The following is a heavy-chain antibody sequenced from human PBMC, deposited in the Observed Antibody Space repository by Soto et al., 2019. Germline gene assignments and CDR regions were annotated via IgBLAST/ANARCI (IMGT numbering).Heavy chain of an antibody. CDR3: ARQSIPIGEVVARDGFDI. Sequence: QLQLQESGPGLVKPSETLSLTCSVSGGSISSRSYYWAWIRQPPGTGLEWIGTFFFSGSTDYNPSLRSRVTIAADTSKSQLSLKLGSVTAADTAVYYCARQSIPIGEVVARDGFDIWGQGTMVTVSS. D-gene: IGHD3-16*02. J-gene: IGHJ3*02. V-gene: IGHV4-39*01. CDR1: GGSISSRSYY. CDR2: FFFSGST.